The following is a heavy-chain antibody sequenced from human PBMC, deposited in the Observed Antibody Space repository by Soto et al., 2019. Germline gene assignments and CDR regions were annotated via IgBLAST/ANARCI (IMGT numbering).Heavy chain of an antibody. D-gene: IGHD3-16*01. CDR3: ARDGGDGYNHNWFDP. V-gene: IGHV1-69*01. CDR2: IIPIFGTA. CDR1: GGTFSSYA. Sequence: QVQLVQSGAEVKKPGTSVKVSCKASGGTFSSYAISWVRQAPGQGLEWMGGIIPIFGTANYAQKFQGRVTITADESTSTADMELSSLRSEDTAVYYCARDGGDGYNHNWFDPWGQGTLVTVSS. J-gene: IGHJ5*02.